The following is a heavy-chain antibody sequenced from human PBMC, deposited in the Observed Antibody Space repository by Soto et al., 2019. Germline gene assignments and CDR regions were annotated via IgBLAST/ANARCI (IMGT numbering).Heavy chain of an antibody. Sequence: QLQLQESGSGLVKPSQTLSHTCAVSGGSISSGGYSWRWIRQPPGKGLEWIGYIYHSGSTDYNPSLKSRVTISVDRSKNQFSLKLSSVTAADTAVYYCASAGGLGAVAADYWGQGTLVTVSS. CDR1: GGSISSGGYS. V-gene: IGHV4-30-2*01. CDR2: IYHSGST. J-gene: IGHJ4*02. D-gene: IGHD6-19*01. CDR3: ASAGGLGAVAADY.